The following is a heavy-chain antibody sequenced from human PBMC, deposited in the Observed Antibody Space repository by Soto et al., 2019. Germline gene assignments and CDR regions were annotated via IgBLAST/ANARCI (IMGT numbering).Heavy chain of an antibody. CDR2: MNPNSGNT. D-gene: IGHD2-2*03. CDR1: GYTFTSYD. Sequence: ASMKVSCKASGYTFTSYDIKWVRQANGQGLEWMGWMNPNSGNTGYAQKFQGRVTMTRNTSISTAYMELSSLRSEDTAVYYCARRPGYCSSTSCYRPLDYWGQGTLVTVSS. J-gene: IGHJ4*02. CDR3: ARRPGYCSSTSCYRPLDY. V-gene: IGHV1-8*01.